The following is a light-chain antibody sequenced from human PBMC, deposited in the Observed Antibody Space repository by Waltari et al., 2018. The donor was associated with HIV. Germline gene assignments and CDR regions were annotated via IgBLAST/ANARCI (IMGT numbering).Light chain of an antibody. Sequence: QSVMTQPPSASGTPGQSVTISCSGSSSNIGNNPVNWYQQLPGTAPKLLIYTNTPRPSVVPDRFSVSRSGTSASLAISGLQSEDEADYYCAAWDDSLSGVVFGGGTKLTVL. CDR2: TNT. V-gene: IGLV1-44*01. CDR3: AAWDDSLSGVV. J-gene: IGLJ2*01. CDR1: SSNIGNNP.